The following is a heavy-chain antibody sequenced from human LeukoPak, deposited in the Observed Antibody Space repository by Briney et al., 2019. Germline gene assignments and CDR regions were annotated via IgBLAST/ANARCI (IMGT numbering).Heavy chain of an antibody. CDR3: ARDGVVVAADRVYYFDY. CDR1: GFTFDDYG. D-gene: IGHD2-15*01. V-gene: IGHV3-20*04. CDR2: INWNGGST. Sequence: GRSLRLSCAASGFTFDDYGMSWVRQAPGKGLEWVSGINWNGGSTGYADSVKGRFTISRDNAKNSLYLQMNSLRAEDTALYYCARDGVVVAADRVYYFDYWGQGTLVTVSS. J-gene: IGHJ4*02.